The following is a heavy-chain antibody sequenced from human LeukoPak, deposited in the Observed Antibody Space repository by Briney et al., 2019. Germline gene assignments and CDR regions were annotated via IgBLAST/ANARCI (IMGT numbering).Heavy chain of an antibody. CDR3: VAERYSDGCCWFDP. J-gene: IGHJ5*02. Sequence: SVKVSCKTSGFTFSSSTVQWVRQARGQRLEWLGWIGLGSGDTKYAQRVQERLTLARDMSTNTAYMELSSLRSEDTAVYYCVAERYSDGCCWFDPWGQGTLVTVSS. V-gene: IGHV1-58*01. CDR2: IGLGSGDT. D-gene: IGHD6-25*01. CDR1: GFTFSSST.